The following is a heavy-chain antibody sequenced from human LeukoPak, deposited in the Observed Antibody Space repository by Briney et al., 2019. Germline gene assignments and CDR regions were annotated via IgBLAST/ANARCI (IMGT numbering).Heavy chain of an antibody. CDR3: ARGLYGSHDY. CDR1: GFTFSSYA. V-gene: IGHV3-23*01. Sequence: PGGSLRLSXAASGFTFSSYAMSWVRQAPGKGLEWVSAISGSGGSTYYADSVKGRFTISRDNAKNSLYLQMNSLRAEDTALYYCARGLYGSHDYWGQGTLVTVSS. J-gene: IGHJ4*02. CDR2: ISGSGGST. D-gene: IGHD3-10*01.